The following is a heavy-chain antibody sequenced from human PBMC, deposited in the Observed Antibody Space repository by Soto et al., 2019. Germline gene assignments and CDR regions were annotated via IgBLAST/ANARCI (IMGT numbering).Heavy chain of an antibody. V-gene: IGHV3-43*01. CDR1: GFTFDDYT. CDR3: AKGSHSSGSNYYYYGMDV. D-gene: IGHD6-19*01. Sequence: GGSLRLSCAASGFTFDDYTMHWVRQAPGKGLEWVSLISWDGGSTYYADTVKGRFTISRDNSKNSLYLQMNSLRTEDTALYYCAKGSHSSGSNYYYYGMDVWGQGTTVTVSS. J-gene: IGHJ6*02. CDR2: ISWDGGST.